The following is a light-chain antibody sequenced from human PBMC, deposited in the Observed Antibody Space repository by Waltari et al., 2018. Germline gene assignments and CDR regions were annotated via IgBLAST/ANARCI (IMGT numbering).Light chain of an antibody. CDR1: SGTHVGVYM. CDR2: YKSDSDK. J-gene: IGLJ3*02. V-gene: IGLV5-45*01. Sequence: QGVLTQPASLSAPPGASASLTCTSRSGTHVGVYMIYWYQQQPGFPPQFLLRYKSDSDKHQGSGVPSRFSGSKDASANAGILFISGLQSEDEADYYCLIWHNSAWVFGGGTKLTVL. CDR3: LIWHNSAWV.